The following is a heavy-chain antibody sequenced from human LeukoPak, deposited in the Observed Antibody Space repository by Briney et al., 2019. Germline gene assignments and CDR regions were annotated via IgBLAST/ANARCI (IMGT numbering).Heavy chain of an antibody. CDR1: GFTFSSYA. V-gene: IGHV3-30-3*01. J-gene: IGHJ4*02. Sequence: GGSLRLSCAASGFTFSSYAMHRVRQAPGKGLEWVAVISYDGSNKYYADSVKGRFTISRDNSKNTLYLQMNSLRAEDTAVYYCASIPPAIYDYVWGSYRHVVDYWGQGTLVTVSS. CDR2: ISYDGSNK. CDR3: ASIPPAIYDYVWGSYRHVVDY. D-gene: IGHD3-16*02.